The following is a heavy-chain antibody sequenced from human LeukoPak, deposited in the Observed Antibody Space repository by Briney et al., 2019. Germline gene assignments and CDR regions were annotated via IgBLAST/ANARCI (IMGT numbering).Heavy chain of an antibody. CDR3: ARGPWEPGDYYMDV. Sequence: ASVKVSCKASGYTFTGYYMHWVRQAPGQGLEWMGWINPNSGGANYAQNFQGRVTMTRDTSISTAYMELSRLRSDDKAVYYCARGPWEPGDYYMDVWGKGTTVTVSS. CDR1: GYTFTGYY. D-gene: IGHD1-26*01. J-gene: IGHJ6*03. CDR2: INPNSGGA. V-gene: IGHV1-2*02.